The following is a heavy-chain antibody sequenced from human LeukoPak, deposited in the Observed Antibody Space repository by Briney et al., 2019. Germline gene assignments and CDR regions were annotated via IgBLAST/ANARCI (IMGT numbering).Heavy chain of an antibody. Sequence: ASVKVSGKASGYTFTSYDINWVRQATGQGLEWMGWLNPNSGNTGYAQKFQGRVTMTRNTSISTAYMELSSLRSEDTAVYYCARALRYGDFDYWGQGTLVTVSS. V-gene: IGHV1-8*01. CDR1: GYTFTSYD. D-gene: IGHD4-17*01. CDR2: LNPNSGNT. J-gene: IGHJ4*02. CDR3: ARALRYGDFDY.